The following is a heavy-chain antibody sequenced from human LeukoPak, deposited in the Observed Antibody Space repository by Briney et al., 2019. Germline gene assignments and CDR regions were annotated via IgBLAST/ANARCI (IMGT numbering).Heavy chain of an antibody. J-gene: IGHJ3*02. CDR1: GGSISSRTYY. CDR3: AITYSSGSHDGFDI. D-gene: IGHD3-22*01. Sequence: KSSETLSLTCTVSGGSISSRTYYWGWIRQPPGKGLEWIGSIYYIGSTYYNPSLKSRVTISVDTSENQFSLKLSSVTAADTPVYYCAITYSSGSHDGFDIWGQGTMVTVSS. CDR2: IYYIGST. V-gene: IGHV4-39*01.